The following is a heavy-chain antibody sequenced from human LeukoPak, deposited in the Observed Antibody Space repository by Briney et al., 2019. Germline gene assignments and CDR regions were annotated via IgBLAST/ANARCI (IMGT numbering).Heavy chain of an antibody. D-gene: IGHD5-24*01. CDR1: GGSISSYY. CDR2: IYYSRST. V-gene: IGHV4-59*01. CDR3: ARVAWDGYNLGAFDI. Sequence: SETLSLTCTVSGGSISSYYWSWIRQPPGKGLEWIGYIYYSRSTNYNPSLKSRVTISVDTSKNQFSLKLSSVTAADTAVYYCARVAWDGYNLGAFDIWGQGTMVTVSS. J-gene: IGHJ3*02.